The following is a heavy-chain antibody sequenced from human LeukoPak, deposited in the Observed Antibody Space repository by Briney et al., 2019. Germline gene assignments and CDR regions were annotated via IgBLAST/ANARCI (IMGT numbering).Heavy chain of an antibody. V-gene: IGHV4-38-2*02. CDR1: GFSISSGHY. CDR3: ARIFIRHGDSSYFDC. Sequence: SEALSLTCTVPGFSISSGHYWGWARQPPGAGREWIGSVYQSGTTYYNPSLKSRVTTSVDMSKNQFSLRLRPVTAADTAVYYCARIFIRHGDSSYFDCWGQGTLVTVSS. CDR2: VYQSGTT. J-gene: IGHJ4*02. D-gene: IGHD2-21*02.